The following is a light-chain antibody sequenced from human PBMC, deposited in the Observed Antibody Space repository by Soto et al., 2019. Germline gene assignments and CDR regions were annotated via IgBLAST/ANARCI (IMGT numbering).Light chain of an antibody. CDR2: GVS. CDR1: QLFSSN. V-gene: IGKV3-15*01. Sequence: EIVMMQSPATLSVSPGESVTLSCRASQLFSSNLAWYQHKPGQAPRLLIYGVSTRDTGVPDRFSGSASGTEFTLTISSLQSEDFAAYYCQQYNNWPRTFGQGTRLEIK. J-gene: IGKJ5*01. CDR3: QQYNNWPRT.